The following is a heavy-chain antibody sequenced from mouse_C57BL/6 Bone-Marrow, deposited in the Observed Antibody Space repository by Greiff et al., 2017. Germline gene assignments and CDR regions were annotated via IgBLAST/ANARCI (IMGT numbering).Heavy chain of an antibody. CDR3: ARSYYSNYVGSFFDY. V-gene: IGHV3-8*01. D-gene: IGHD2-5*01. Sequence: EVQLQESGPGLAKPSQTLSLTCSVTGYSIPSDYWNWIRKFPGNKLEYMGYISYSGSTYYNPSLKSRISITRDTSENQYYLQLNSVTTEDTATYYCARSYYSNYVGSFFDYWGQGTTLTVSS. J-gene: IGHJ2*01. CDR1: GYSIPSDY. CDR2: ISYSGST.